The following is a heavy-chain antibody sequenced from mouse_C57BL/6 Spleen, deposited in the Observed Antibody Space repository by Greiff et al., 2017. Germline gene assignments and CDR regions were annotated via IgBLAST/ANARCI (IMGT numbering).Heavy chain of an antibody. J-gene: IGHJ4*01. V-gene: IGHV1-82*01. CDR3: ARSDTTVVARYAMDY. CDR2: IYPGDGDT. D-gene: IGHD1-1*01. Sequence: QVQLKQSGPELVKPGASVKISCKASGYAFSSSWMNWVKQRPGKGLEWIGRIYPGDGDTNYNGKFKGKATLTADKSSSTAYMQLSSLTSEDSAVYFCARSDTTVVARYAMDYWGQGTSVTVSS. CDR1: GYAFSSSW.